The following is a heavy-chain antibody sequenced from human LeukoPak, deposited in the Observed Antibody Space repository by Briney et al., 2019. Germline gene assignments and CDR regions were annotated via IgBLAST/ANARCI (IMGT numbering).Heavy chain of an antibody. Sequence: SETLSLTCTVSGGSISSSNYYWGWIRQPPGKGLECIGSIYYSGSTYYNPSLKSRVTISVDTSKNQFSLKLSSVTAADTAVYYCARVNLSTVTRYYYYYYMDVWGKGTTVTVSS. J-gene: IGHJ6*03. CDR3: ARVNLSTVTRYYYYYYMDV. V-gene: IGHV4-39*07. CDR1: GGSISSSNYY. D-gene: IGHD4-17*01. CDR2: IYYSGST.